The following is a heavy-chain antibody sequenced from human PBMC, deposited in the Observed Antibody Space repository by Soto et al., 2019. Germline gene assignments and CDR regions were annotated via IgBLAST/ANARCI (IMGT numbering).Heavy chain of an antibody. Sequence: QITLKESGPTLVKPTQTLTLTCTFSGFSLSTSGVGVGWIRQPPGKALEWLALIYWDDDKRYSPSLKSRLTITKDTSKNQVVLTMTNMDTVDTATYYCAHSGSGYDYEVIDYWGQGTLVTVSS. CDR2: IYWDDDK. CDR3: AHSGSGYDYEVIDY. J-gene: IGHJ4*02. CDR1: GFSLSTSGVG. V-gene: IGHV2-5*02. D-gene: IGHD5-12*01.